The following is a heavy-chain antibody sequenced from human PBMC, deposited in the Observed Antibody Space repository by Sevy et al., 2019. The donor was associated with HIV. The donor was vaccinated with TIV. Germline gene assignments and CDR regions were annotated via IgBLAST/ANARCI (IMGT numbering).Heavy chain of an antibody. J-gene: IGHJ4*02. CDR2: INPNNGGT. D-gene: IGHD2-15*01. CDR3: ARAPVYCRGGNCYPYHFDY. CDR1: GYSFTGYY. Sequence: ASVKVSCKASGYSFTGYYIHWVRQAPGQGLEWMGWINPNNGGTNYAQEFQGRVTMTRDTSISTVYMELCRLKSDDTAVYYCARAPVYCRGGNCYPYHFDYWGQGTLVTVSS. V-gene: IGHV1-2*02.